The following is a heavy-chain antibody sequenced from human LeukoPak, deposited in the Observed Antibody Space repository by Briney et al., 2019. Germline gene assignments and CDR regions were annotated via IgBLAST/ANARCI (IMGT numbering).Heavy chain of an antibody. Sequence: GGSLRLSCAASGFTFSDYYMSWIRQAPGKGPQWVSYISSRTSTYTAYADPVKGRFTISRDNSKNTLYLQMNSLRAEDTAVYYCARSGGIDCSGGSCYYRDYWGQGTLVTVSS. CDR1: GFTFSDYY. J-gene: IGHJ4*02. D-gene: IGHD2-15*01. CDR2: ISSRTSTYT. V-gene: IGHV3-11*03. CDR3: ARSGGIDCSGGSCYYRDY.